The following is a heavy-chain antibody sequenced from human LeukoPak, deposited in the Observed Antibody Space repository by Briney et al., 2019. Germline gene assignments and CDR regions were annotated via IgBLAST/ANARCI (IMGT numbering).Heavy chain of an antibody. V-gene: IGHV1-69*13. D-gene: IGHD5-24*01. J-gene: IGHJ4*02. CDR2: IIPIFGTA. CDR3: ATKRADGYNFGYFDY. CDR1: GGTFSSYA. Sequence: SVKVSCKASGGTFSSYAISWVRQAPGQGLEWMGGIIPIFGTANYAQKFQGRVTITADESTSTAYMELSSLRSEDTAVYYCATKRADGYNFGYFDYWGQGTLVTVSS.